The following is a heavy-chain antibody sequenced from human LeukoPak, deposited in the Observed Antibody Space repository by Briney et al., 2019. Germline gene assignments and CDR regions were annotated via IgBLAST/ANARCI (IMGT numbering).Heavy chain of an antibody. D-gene: IGHD3-22*01. Sequence: GGSLRLSCAASGLTFSSYEMNWVRQAPGKGLEWVSYISSSGSTIYYADSVKGRFTISRDNAKNSLYLQMNSLRAEDTAVYYCARVPNYYDSSGYYLGDAFDIWGQGTMVTVSS. CDR2: ISSSGSTI. CDR3: ARVPNYYDSSGYYLGDAFDI. CDR1: GLTFSSYE. J-gene: IGHJ3*02. V-gene: IGHV3-48*03.